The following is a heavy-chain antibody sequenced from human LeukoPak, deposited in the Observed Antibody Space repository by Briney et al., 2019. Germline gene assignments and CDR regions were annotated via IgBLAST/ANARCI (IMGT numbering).Heavy chain of an antibody. D-gene: IGHD3-10*01. V-gene: IGHV3-49*04. Sequence: GRSLRLSCTASGFTFGDYAMSWVRQAPGKGLEWVGFIRSKASGGTTEYAASVKGRFTISRDDSKSIAYLQMNSLKTEDTAVYYCTSFYYYGSGSYYNVYGAFDIWGQGTMVTVPS. J-gene: IGHJ3*02. CDR2: IRSKASGGTT. CDR3: TSFYYYGSGSYYNVYGAFDI. CDR1: GFTFGDYA.